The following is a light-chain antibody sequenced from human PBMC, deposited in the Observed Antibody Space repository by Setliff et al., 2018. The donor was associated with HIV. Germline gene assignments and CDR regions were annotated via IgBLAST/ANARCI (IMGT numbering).Light chain of an antibody. CDR2: EVR. J-gene: IGLJ1*01. CDR3: SSYGNSPYV. CDR1: SSDVGSYNL. Sequence: QSVLTQPASVSGSPGQSITISCTGTSSDVGSYNLVSWYQQHPGKAPKLMIYEVRNRPSGVSTRFSASKSGNTASLTISGLQTEDEADYYCSSYGNSPYVFGTGTKVAVL. V-gene: IGLV2-14*02.